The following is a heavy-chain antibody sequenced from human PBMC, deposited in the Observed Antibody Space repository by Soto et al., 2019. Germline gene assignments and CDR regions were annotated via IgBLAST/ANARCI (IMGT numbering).Heavy chain of an antibody. CDR3: ARRPLGYAYYFYF. CDR1: GFSLSTRGVG. CDR2: IFWDDDK. Sequence: QIPLKESGPTLVKPTQTLTLTCTFSGFSLSTRGVGVAWIRQPPGKALEWLALIFWDDDKWYSPSLKSRLPITDDPAKSQVALTMTSLDPVGTATYDCARRPLGYAYYFYFWGRRTLVTVPQ. J-gene: IGHJ4*02. D-gene: IGHD5-12*01. V-gene: IGHV2-5*02.